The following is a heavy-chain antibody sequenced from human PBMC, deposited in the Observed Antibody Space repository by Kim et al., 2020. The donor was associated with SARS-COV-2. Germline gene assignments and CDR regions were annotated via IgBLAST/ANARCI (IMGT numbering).Heavy chain of an antibody. CDR1: GGSISSSSYY. Sequence: SETLSLTCTVSGGSISSSSYYWGWIRQPPGKGLEWIGSIYYSGSTYYNPSLKSRVTISVDTSKNQFSLKLSSVTAADTAVYYCARHKDRYSSSWWTFDYWGQGTLVTVSS. J-gene: IGHJ4*02. D-gene: IGHD6-13*01. CDR3: ARHKDRYSSSWWTFDY. CDR2: IYYSGST. V-gene: IGHV4-39*01.